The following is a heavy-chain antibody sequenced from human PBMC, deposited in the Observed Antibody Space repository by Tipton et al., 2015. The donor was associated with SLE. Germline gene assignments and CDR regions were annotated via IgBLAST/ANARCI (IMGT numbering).Heavy chain of an antibody. Sequence: TLSLTCAVYGGSFGIHSWNWIRQSPGKGLEWIGHFYTGGSTNYNPSLKSRVTISVDTSKNQFSLKLSSVTAADTAVYHCAREWGGYGSGSSNVFDIWGQGTMVTVSS. J-gene: IGHJ3*02. D-gene: IGHD3-10*01. CDR2: FYTGGST. V-gene: IGHV4-4*08. CDR3: AREWGGYGSGSSNVFDI. CDR1: GGSFGIHS.